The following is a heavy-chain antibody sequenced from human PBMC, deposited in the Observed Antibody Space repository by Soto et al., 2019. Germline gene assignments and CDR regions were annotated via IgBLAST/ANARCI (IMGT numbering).Heavy chain of an antibody. CDR3: ARASDYGGNSPPVY. J-gene: IGHJ4*02. D-gene: IGHD4-17*01. V-gene: IGHV3-21*01. Sequence: EVQLVESGGGLVKPGGSLRLSCAASGFTFSSYSMNWVRQAPGKGLEWVSSISSSSSYIYYADSVTGRFTISRDNAKNSLYLQMNSLRAEDTAVYYCARASDYGGNSPPVYWGQGTLVTFSS. CDR2: ISSSSSYI. CDR1: GFTFSSYS.